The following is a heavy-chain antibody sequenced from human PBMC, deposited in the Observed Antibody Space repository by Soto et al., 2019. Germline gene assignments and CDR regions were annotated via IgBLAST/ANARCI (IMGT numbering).Heavy chain of an antibody. Sequence: QVQLVESGGGVVQPGRSLRLSCAASGFTFSSYAMHWVRQAPGKGLEWVAVISYDGSNKYYADSVKGLFTISRDNSKTTLYRQMNRLRAEDTAVYYCSTGTKGRYYDFWSGSWDWGQGTLVTVSS. D-gene: IGHD3-3*01. CDR1: GFTFSSYA. V-gene: IGHV3-30-3*01. J-gene: IGHJ1*01. CDR3: STGTKGRYYDFWSGSWD. CDR2: ISYDGSNK.